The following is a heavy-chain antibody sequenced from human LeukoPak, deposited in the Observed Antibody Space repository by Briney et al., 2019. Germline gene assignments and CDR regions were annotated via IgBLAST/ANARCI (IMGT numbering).Heavy chain of an antibody. D-gene: IGHD5-18*01. CDR3: AKGDSGMVRRYYFDY. Sequence: GGSLRLSCAASGFTFSSYAMSWVRQAPGKGLEWVSLISGSGGATYYADSVKGRLTISRDISKNTLYLQMNSLSAEDTAVYYCAKGDSGMVRRYYFDYWGQGTLVTVPS. J-gene: IGHJ4*02. CDR2: ISGSGGAT. V-gene: IGHV3-23*01. CDR1: GFTFSSYA.